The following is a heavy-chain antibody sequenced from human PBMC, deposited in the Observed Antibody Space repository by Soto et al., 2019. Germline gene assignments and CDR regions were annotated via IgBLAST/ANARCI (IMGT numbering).Heavy chain of an antibody. CDR3: ARDRSSSWYGRGYHYYGMDV. CDR2: ISSSGNTI. J-gene: IGHJ6*02. Sequence: GGSLRLSCAASGFTSSDHYMSWIRQAPGKGLEYISYISSSGNTIYDADSVRGRFTISRDNAKNSLYLQMNSLRAEDTAVYYCARDRSSSWYGRGYHYYGMDVWGQGTTVTVSS. D-gene: IGHD6-13*01. CDR1: GFTSSDHY. V-gene: IGHV3-11*01.